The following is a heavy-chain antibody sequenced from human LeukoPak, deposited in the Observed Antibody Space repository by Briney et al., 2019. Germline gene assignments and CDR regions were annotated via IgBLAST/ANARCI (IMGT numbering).Heavy chain of an antibody. CDR3: ARGTGDSSGYYSVDPGDYGMDV. CDR1: GGSFSGYY. Sequence: SETLSLTCAVYGGSFSGYYWSWIRQPPGKGLEWIGEIYHSGSTNYNPSLKSRVTISVDKSKNQFSLKLSSVTAADTAVYYCARGTGDSSGYYSVDPGDYGMDVWGQGTTVTVSS. V-gene: IGHV4-34*01. J-gene: IGHJ6*02. CDR2: IYHSGST. D-gene: IGHD3-22*01.